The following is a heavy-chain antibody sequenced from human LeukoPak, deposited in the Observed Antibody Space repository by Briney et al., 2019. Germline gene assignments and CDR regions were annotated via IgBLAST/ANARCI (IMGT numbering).Heavy chain of an antibody. J-gene: IGHJ4*02. Sequence: GGSLRLSCAASGFSFSNYWMSWVRQAPGKGLEWVANIKQDGSEKYYVDSVKGRFTISRDNAKNSLYLQMNSLRAEDTAVNYCARDKIVGATLLDYWGQGTLVTVSS. D-gene: IGHD1-26*01. V-gene: IGHV3-7*01. CDR1: GFSFSNYW. CDR2: IKQDGSEK. CDR3: ARDKIVGATLLDY.